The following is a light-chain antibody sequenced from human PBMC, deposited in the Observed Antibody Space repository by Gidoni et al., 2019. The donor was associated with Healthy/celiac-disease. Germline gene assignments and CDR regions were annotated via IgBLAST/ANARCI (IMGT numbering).Light chain of an antibody. CDR3: QTWGTGPWV. V-gene: IGLV4-69*01. Sequence: LVLTHSPSASASLGASVKLTCTLSSGHSSYAIAWHQQQPEQGPRYVMKLISDGSHSNGDGIPDRFSVSSSGAERYLTIASLQSEDEADYYCQTWGTGPWVFGGGTKLTVL. CDR1: SGHSSYA. J-gene: IGLJ3*02. CDR2: LISDGSH.